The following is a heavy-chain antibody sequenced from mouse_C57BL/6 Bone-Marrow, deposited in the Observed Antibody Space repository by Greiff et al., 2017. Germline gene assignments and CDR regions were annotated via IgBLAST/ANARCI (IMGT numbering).Heavy chain of an antibody. D-gene: IGHD1-1*01. CDR2: IRNKANGYTT. CDR3: AISYGSSDY. J-gene: IGHJ2*01. V-gene: IGHV7-3*01. CDR1: GFTFTDYY. Sequence: EVKLVESGGGLVQPGGSLSLSCAASGFTFTDYYMGWVRQPPGKALEWLGFIRNKANGYTTEYSASVKGRFTISRDNSQSNLYLQMTALRAEDSATYYCAISYGSSDYWGQGTTLTVSS.